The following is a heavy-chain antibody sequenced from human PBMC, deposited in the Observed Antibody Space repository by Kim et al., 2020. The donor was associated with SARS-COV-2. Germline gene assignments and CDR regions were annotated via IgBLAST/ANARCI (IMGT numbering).Heavy chain of an antibody. J-gene: IGHJ4*02. CDR1: GFSFSSYA. V-gene: IGHV3-23*01. CDR3: AKCSGRFGDLDY. CDR2: ISAGGGST. Sequence: GGSLRLSCAASGFSFSSYAMSWVRQAPGKGLEWVSVISAGGGSTYHADSVKGRFTISRDNSKNTLYLQMNSLRAEDTAVYYCAKCSGRFGDLDYWGQGTLVTVSS. D-gene: IGHD3-10*01.